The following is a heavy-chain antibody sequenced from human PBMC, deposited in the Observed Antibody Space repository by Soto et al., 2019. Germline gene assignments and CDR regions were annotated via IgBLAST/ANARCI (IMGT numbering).Heavy chain of an antibody. D-gene: IGHD1-1*01. CDR1: GFIVSDDY. V-gene: IGHV3-53*01. CDR2: LYASGNA. CDR3: ARGISGTKFDY. Sequence: PGGSLRLSCAASGFIVSDDYLSWVRQAPGKGLEWVSTLYASGNAYYGDSVKGRFTISRDNSENSLYLQMNSLRVDDTAVYYCARGISGTKFDYWGQGILVTVSS. J-gene: IGHJ4*02.